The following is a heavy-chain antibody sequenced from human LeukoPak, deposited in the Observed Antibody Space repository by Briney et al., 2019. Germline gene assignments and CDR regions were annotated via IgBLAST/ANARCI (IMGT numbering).Heavy chain of an antibody. J-gene: IGHJ4*02. Sequence: GGSLRLSCAASGITFSTYSFNWVRQAPGKGLEWLSYINSRSSAIYYADSVKGRFTMSRDNAKNSVYLQMSSLRDEDTAVYYCAGASWFGEWVRWGQGTLVTVSS. CDR3: AGASWFGEWVR. D-gene: IGHD3-10*01. CDR2: INSRSSAI. CDR1: GITFSTYS. V-gene: IGHV3-48*02.